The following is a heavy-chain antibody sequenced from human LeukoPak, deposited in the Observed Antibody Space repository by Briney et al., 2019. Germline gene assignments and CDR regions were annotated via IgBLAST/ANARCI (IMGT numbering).Heavy chain of an antibody. CDR3: ARDRSKIEYCGGDCGMDV. D-gene: IGHD2-21*01. CDR2: IYSGGKT. Sequence: AGGSLRLSCAASGFTVSSNYMSWVRQAPGKGLEWVSLIYSGGKTYYADSVQGRFSISRDNSKNTVYLQMNSLRAEDTAVYYCARDRSKIEYCGGDCGMDVWGQGTTVTVSS. V-gene: IGHV3-53*01. CDR1: GFTVSSNY. J-gene: IGHJ6*02.